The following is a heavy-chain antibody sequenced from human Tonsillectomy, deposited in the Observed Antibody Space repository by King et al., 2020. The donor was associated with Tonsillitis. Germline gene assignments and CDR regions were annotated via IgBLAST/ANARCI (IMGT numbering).Heavy chain of an antibody. CDR3: ARRRMGGFDFFDY. J-gene: IGHJ4*02. Sequence: VQLVESGAEVKKPGESLKISCQGSGFSFTTYWIGWVRHMPGKGLEWMGIIYPGDSDTRYSPSIQGQVTISVDKSISTAYLQWSSLKASDTAMYYCARRRMGGFDFFDYWGQGTLVTVSS. D-gene: IGHD5-12*01. V-gene: IGHV5-51*01. CDR1: GFSFTTYW. CDR2: IYPGDSDT.